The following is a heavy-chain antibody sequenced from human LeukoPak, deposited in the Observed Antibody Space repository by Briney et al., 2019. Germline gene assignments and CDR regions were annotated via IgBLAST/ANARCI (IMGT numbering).Heavy chain of an antibody. D-gene: IGHD1-7*01. CDR1: GFTFSNAW. CDR3: TTPTGTH. CDR2: IKSKTDGRTT. Sequence: GGSLRLSCAASGFTFSNAWMGWVRQAPGKGLEWVGRIKSKTDGRTTDYAAPVKGRFTISRDDSNNTLYLQMNSLKTEDTAVYYCTTPTGTHWGQGTLVTVPS. V-gene: IGHV3-15*01. J-gene: IGHJ4*02.